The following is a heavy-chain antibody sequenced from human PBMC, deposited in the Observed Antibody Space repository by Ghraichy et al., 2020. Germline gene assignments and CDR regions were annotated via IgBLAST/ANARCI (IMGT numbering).Heavy chain of an antibody. V-gene: IGHV1-69*13. CDR1: GGTFSSYA. CDR3: ARDRYCSGGSCLDV. J-gene: IGHJ6*02. Sequence: SVKVSCKASGGTFSSYAISWVRQAPGQGLEWMGGIIPMFGTANYAQKFQGRVTITADESTSTAYMELSSLGSEDTAMYYCARDRYCSGGSCLDVWGQGTTVTVSS. D-gene: IGHD2-15*01. CDR2: IIPMFGTA.